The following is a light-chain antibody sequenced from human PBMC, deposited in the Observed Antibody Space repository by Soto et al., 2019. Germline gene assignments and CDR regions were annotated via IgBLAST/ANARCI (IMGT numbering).Light chain of an antibody. Sequence: EIVLTQSPATLSLSPGERATLSCGASRSVSSSYLAWYQQKPGLAPMLLIYDASSRATGILDRFSGSGSGRDFTLTISRLEHEDFAVYYYQQYGSSPPITFGQGTRLEI. CDR3: QQYGSSPPIT. CDR2: DAS. J-gene: IGKJ5*01. V-gene: IGKV3D-20*01. CDR1: RSVSSSY.